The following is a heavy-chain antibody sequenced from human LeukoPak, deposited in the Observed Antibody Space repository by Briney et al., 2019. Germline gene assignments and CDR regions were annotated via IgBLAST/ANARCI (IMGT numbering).Heavy chain of an antibody. Sequence: PGGSLRLSCAASGFTFSDYAMTWVRQAPGKGLEWVSSISGSGDKTHYGDSMKGRLTISRDNVENTVFLQMNSLRADDTALYYCAKAQAGTYDYWGQGTLVTVSS. D-gene: IGHD6-19*01. CDR1: GFTFSDYA. J-gene: IGHJ4*02. V-gene: IGHV3-23*01. CDR3: AKAQAGTYDY. CDR2: ISGSGDKT.